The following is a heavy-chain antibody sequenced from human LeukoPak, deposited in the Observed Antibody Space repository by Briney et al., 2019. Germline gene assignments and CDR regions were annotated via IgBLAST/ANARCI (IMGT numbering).Heavy chain of an antibody. V-gene: IGHV3-7*01. CDR3: ARDTLYGSGSYYTVKYYYYMDV. D-gene: IGHD3-10*01. J-gene: IGHJ6*03. CDR1: GFTFSSYW. Sequence: GGSLRLSCAASGFTFSSYWMSWVRQAPGKGLEWVANIKQDGSEKHYVDSVKGRFTISRDNAKNSLYLQMNSLRAEDTAVYYCARDTLYGSGSYYTVKYYYYMDVWGKGTTVTVSS. CDR2: IKQDGSEK.